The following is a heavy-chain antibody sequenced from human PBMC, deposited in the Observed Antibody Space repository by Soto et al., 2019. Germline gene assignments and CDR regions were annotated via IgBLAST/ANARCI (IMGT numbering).Heavy chain of an antibody. V-gene: IGHV3-74*01. CDR2: INSDGSRT. CDR3: ARDLSSCSSARCYSFYYGMDL. J-gene: IGHJ6*02. Sequence: PGGSLRLSCTASGFNFSRFWTHWVRQVPGRGLVWVSHINSDGSRTSYADSVKGRFTISRDNAKNTLYLQMNSLGAEDTAVYYCARDLSSCSSARCYSFYYGMDLWGQGTTVTVSS. CDR1: GFNFSRFW. D-gene: IGHD2-2*01.